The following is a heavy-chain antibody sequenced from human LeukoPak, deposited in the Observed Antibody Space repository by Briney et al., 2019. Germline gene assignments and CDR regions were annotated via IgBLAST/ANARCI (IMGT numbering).Heavy chain of an antibody. CDR3: ARDRIVGALRPAAFDY. CDR2: IKQDGSEK. Sequence: GGSLRLSCAASGFTFSSYWMSWVSQAPGKGLEWVANIKQDGSEKSKNSLYLQMNSLRAEDTAVYYCARDRIVGALRPAAFDYWGQGTLVTVSS. V-gene: IGHV3-7*01. D-gene: IGHD1-26*01. J-gene: IGHJ4*02. CDR1: GFTFSSYW.